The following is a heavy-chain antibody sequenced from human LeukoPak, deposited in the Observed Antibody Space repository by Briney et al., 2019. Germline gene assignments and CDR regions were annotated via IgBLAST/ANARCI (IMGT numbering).Heavy chain of an antibody. J-gene: IGHJ4*02. CDR2: IRSKAYGGTT. Sequence: GGSLRLSCTASGFTFGAYPISWVRQAPGKGLEWVGFIRSKAYGGTTEYAASVKGRFTISRDDSVSIPYLQMNRLKTEDTAVYYCTRDYGDVDYWGQGTRVTVSS. V-gene: IGHV3-49*04. CDR3: TRDYGDVDY. CDR1: GFTFGAYP. D-gene: IGHD4-17*01.